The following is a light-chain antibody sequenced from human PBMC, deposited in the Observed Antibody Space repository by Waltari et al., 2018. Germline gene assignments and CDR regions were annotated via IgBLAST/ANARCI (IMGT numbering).Light chain of an antibody. V-gene: IGLV2-23*01. CDR2: EGS. J-gene: IGLJ3*02. CDR3: CSYAGSSAPRV. CDR1: SSDVGSYNL. Sequence: QSALTQPASVSGSPGQSITISCTGSSSDVGSYNLVSWYQQHPGKAPKLMIYEGSKRPSGVSNRFSGSKSDNTASPTISGLQAEDEAHYYCCSYAGSSAPRVFGGGTKLTVL.